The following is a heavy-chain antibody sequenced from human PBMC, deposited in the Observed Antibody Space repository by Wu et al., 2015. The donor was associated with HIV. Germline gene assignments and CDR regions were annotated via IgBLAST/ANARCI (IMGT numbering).Heavy chain of an antibody. Sequence: QVQLVQSGAEVKKPGSSVNVSCKASGYTFSTYDINWVRQATGQGLEWMGWMNPNSGNTGYAQKFQGRVTMTRSTSISTAYMELSSLRSEDTAVYYCARVGTVTPYFDYWAREPWSPSPQ. CDR2: MNPNSGNT. CDR3: ARVGTVTPYFDY. CDR1: GYTFSTYD. D-gene: IGHD4-11*01. J-gene: IGHJ4*02. V-gene: IGHV1-8*01.